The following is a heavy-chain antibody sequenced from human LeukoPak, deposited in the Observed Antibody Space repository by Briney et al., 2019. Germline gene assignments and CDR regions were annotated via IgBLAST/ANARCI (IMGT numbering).Heavy chain of an antibody. CDR3: ARDSSGWSKNY. Sequence: PGGSLRLSCEASGFTFSTDAMTWVRQAPGKGLQWVSAISGSGGDTYYEDSVKGRFTISRDNSKNMMYLQMNSLRAEDTAVYYCARDSSGWSKNYWGQGTLVTVSS. D-gene: IGHD6-19*01. J-gene: IGHJ4*02. CDR2: ISGSGGDT. V-gene: IGHV3-23*01. CDR1: GFTFSTDA.